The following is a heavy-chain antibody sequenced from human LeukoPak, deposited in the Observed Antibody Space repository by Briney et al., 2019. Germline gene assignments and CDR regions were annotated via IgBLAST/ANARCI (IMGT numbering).Heavy chain of an antibody. V-gene: IGHV5-51*01. CDR2: IAPFDFDT. J-gene: IGHJ4*02. D-gene: IGHD1-26*01. Sequence: GESLKISCKGSGYIFTSYWIAWVRQMPGKGLESMGIIAPFDFDTRYSPSFQGQVIISSDKSVNTAYLQWSSLQASDTAIYFCARSERVGATASFDSWGQGTLVTVSS. CDR1: GYIFTSYW. CDR3: ARSERVGATASFDS.